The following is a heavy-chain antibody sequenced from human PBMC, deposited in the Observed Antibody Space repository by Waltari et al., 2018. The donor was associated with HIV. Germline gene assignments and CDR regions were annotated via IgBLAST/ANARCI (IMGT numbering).Heavy chain of an antibody. J-gene: IGHJ6*02. D-gene: IGHD2-15*01. Sequence: EVQLVESGGGLVQPGRSLRLSCAASGFTFDEYAMYWVRHAPGKGLEWVSGISWNSGSIVYADSVKGRFTISRDNAKNSLYLQMNSLRAEDTAFYYCAKDIATVVDPSYGMDVWGQGTTVTVSS. V-gene: IGHV3-9*01. CDR2: ISWNSGSI. CDR1: GFTFDEYA. CDR3: AKDIATVVDPSYGMDV.